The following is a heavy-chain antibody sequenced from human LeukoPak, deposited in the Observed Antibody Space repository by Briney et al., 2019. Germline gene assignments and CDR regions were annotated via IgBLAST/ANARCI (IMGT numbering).Heavy chain of an antibody. CDR2: INHSGST. CDR1: GGSFSGYY. J-gene: IGHJ5*02. V-gene: IGHV4-34*01. D-gene: IGHD3-10*01. CDR3: ARTRYGSAP. Sequence: SETLSLTCAVYGGSFSGYYWSWIRQPPGKGLEWIGEINHSGSTNYNPSLKSRVTTSVDTSKNQFSLKLSSVTAADTAVYYCARTRYGSAPWGQGTLVTVSS.